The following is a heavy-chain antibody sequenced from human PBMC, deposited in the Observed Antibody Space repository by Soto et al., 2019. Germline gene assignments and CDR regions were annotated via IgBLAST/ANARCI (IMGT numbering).Heavy chain of an antibody. CDR2: ISGDASST. CDR1: GFTFSDYW. V-gene: IGHV3-74*01. D-gene: IGHD1-1*01. Sequence: GSLLLSGSASGFTFSDYWMHWVRQVPGKGLVWVSRISGDASSTSYADSVKGRFTISRDNAKNTLYVQMNSLRAEDTAVYYCARGIGYSAQDYWGQGTQVTVYS. J-gene: IGHJ4*02. CDR3: ARGIGYSAQDY.